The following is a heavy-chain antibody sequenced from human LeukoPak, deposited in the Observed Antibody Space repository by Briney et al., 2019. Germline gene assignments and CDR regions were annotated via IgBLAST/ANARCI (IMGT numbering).Heavy chain of an antibody. CDR2: INRSGST. J-gene: IGHJ6*03. Sequence: SETLSLTCTVSGGSISTSNYYWGWIRQPPGKGLEWIGEINRSGSTNYNPSLKSRVTISVDTSKNQFSLKLSSVTAADTAVYYCAREGKITMVRGVIRYYYMDVWGKGTTVTISS. CDR3: AREGKITMVRGVIRYYYMDV. D-gene: IGHD3-10*01. V-gene: IGHV4-39*07. CDR1: GGSISTSNYY.